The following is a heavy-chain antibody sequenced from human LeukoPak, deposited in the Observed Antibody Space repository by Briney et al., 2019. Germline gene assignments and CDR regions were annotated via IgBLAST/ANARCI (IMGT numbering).Heavy chain of an antibody. CDR3: ARAIAARRSSHYYYYMDV. CDR1: GHTFTDYY. Sequence: ASVKVSCKVSGHTFTDYYMHWVQQAPGKGLEWMGLVDPEDGETIYAEKFQGRVTITADTSTDTAYMELSSLRSEDTAVYYCARAIAARRSSHYYYYMDVWGKGTTVTVSS. CDR2: VDPEDGET. D-gene: IGHD6-6*01. V-gene: IGHV1-69-2*01. J-gene: IGHJ6*03.